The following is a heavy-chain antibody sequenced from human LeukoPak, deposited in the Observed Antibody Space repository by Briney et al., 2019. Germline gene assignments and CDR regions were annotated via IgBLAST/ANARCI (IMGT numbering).Heavy chain of an antibody. CDR3: ARDLDY. J-gene: IGHJ4*02. CDR2: ISYDGSNK. V-gene: IGHV3-30-3*01. CDR1: GFTFSSYA. Sequence: GGSLRLSCAAPGFTFSSYAMHWVRQAPGKGLEWVAVISYDGSNKYYADSVKGRFTISRGNSKNTLYLQMNSLRAEDTAVYYCARDLDYWGQGTLVTVSS.